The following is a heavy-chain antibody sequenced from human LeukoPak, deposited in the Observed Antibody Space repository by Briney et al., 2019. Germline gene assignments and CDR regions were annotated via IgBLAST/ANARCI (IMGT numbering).Heavy chain of an antibody. V-gene: IGHV3-74*01. Sequence: GGSLRLSCAASEFTFSSYWMHWVRQVPGKGLVWVSRINSDGSSTSYADSVKGRFTISRDNAKNTLYLQMSSLRAEDTAVYYCARVRDGYNYDAFDIWGQGTMVTVSS. D-gene: IGHD5-24*01. CDR3: ARVRDGYNYDAFDI. J-gene: IGHJ3*02. CDR1: EFTFSSYW. CDR2: INSDGSST.